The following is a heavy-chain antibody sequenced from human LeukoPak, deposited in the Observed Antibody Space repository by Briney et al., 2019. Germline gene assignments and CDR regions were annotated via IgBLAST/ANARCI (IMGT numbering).Heavy chain of an antibody. D-gene: IGHD6-19*01. V-gene: IGHV1-2*04. CDR2: INLNTGYT. CDR1: RYTFTGYY. J-gene: IGHJ5*02. Sequence: ASVRVSCKASRYTFTGYYMHWVRQAPGQGFEWMGWINLNTGYTNYAQNFQGWVTMTRDTSISTAYMELSRLRSDDTAVYYCARSIAVTGRGTSWWFDPWGQGTLVTVSS. CDR3: ARSIAVTGRGTSWWFDP.